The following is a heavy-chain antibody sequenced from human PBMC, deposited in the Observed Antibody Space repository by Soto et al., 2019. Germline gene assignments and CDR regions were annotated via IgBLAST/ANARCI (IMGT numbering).Heavy chain of an antibody. J-gene: IGHJ4*02. CDR2: ISGGGGNT. Sequence: GGSLRLSCAASGFTFSNFAMSWVRQAPGKGLEWVSAISGGGGNTYYADSVKGRFTISRDNSKNTLYLQMNSLRAEDTAVYYCAKGLWFGESYGFSDYWGQGTLVTVSS. V-gene: IGHV3-23*01. D-gene: IGHD3-10*01. CDR1: GFTFSNFA. CDR3: AKGLWFGESYGFSDY.